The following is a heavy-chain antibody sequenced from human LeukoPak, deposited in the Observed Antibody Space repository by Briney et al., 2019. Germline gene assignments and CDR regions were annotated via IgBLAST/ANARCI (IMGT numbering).Heavy chain of an antibody. CDR1: GYTFTSYG. Sequence: GASVKVSCKASGYTFTSYGISWVRQAPGQGPEWMGWISAYNGNTNYAQKLQGRVTMTTDTSTSTAYMELRSLRSDDTAVYYCARAYDFWSGYPSGDYWGQGTLVTVSS. D-gene: IGHD3-3*01. CDR3: ARAYDFWSGYPSGDY. J-gene: IGHJ4*02. CDR2: ISAYNGNT. V-gene: IGHV1-18*01.